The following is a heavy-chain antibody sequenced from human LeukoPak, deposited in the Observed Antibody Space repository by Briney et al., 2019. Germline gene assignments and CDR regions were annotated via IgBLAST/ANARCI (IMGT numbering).Heavy chain of an antibody. CDR1: GGSISSYY. CDR3: ARDGRDYRDAFDI. D-gene: IGHD4-11*01. CDR2: IYYSGST. Sequence: SETLSLTCTVSGGSISSYYWSWIRQPPGKGLEWIGYIYYSGSTYYNPSLKSRVTISVDTSKNQFSLKLSSVTAADTAVYYCARDGRDYRDAFDIWGQGTMVTASS. J-gene: IGHJ3*02. V-gene: IGHV4-59*06.